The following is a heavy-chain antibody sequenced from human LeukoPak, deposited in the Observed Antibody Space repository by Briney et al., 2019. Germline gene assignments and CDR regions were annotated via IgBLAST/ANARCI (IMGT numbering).Heavy chain of an antibody. V-gene: IGHV4-4*07. Sequence: SETLSLTCTVSGGSISSYYWSWIRQPAGKGLQWIGRMYTSGSTNYNPSLKSRVTMSVDTSKNQFSLRLSSVTAADTAVYYCAREVVGYYGSGSSQYYMDVWGKGTTVTISS. D-gene: IGHD3-10*01. CDR1: GGSISSYY. J-gene: IGHJ6*03. CDR3: AREVVGYYGSGSSQYYMDV. CDR2: MYTSGST.